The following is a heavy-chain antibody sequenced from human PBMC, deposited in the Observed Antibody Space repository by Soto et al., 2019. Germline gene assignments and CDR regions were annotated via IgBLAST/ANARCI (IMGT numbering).Heavy chain of an antibody. D-gene: IGHD3-9*01. CDR3: ARDYDILTGYYTPVSFDY. CDR2: INPNSGGT. Sequence: ASVKVSCKASGYTFTGYYMHWVRQAPGQRLEWMGWINPNSGGTNYAQKFQGWVTMTRDTSISTAYMELSRLRSDDTAVYYCARDYDILTGYYTPVSFDYWGQGTLVTVSS. V-gene: IGHV1-2*04. CDR1: GYTFTGYY. J-gene: IGHJ4*02.